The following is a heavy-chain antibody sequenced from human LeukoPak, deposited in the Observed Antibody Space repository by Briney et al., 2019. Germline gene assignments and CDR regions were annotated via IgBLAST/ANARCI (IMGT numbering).Heavy chain of an antibody. CDR1: GYTFIAYF. CDR3: ARIPRKYCSSTSCYDY. V-gene: IGHV1-2*02. J-gene: IGHJ4*02. CDR2: INPKSGDT. Sequence: GASVKVSCKASGYTFIAYFIHWVRQAPGQGPEWMGWINPKSGDTNYAQKFQGRVTMTRDTSISTAYMELSRLRSDDTAVYYCARIPRKYCSSTSCYDYWGQGTLVTVSS. D-gene: IGHD2-2*01.